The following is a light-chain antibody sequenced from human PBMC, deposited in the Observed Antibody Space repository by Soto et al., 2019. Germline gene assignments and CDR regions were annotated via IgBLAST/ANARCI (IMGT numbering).Light chain of an antibody. CDR2: KAS. CDR1: QSISDS. V-gene: IGKV1-5*03. CDR3: QQYKSFPYT. J-gene: IGKJ2*01. Sequence: DIQMTQSPSTLSAFVGDRVTITFRASQSISDSLAWYQQKPGKAPKLLIYKASNLASGVPSRFSGSGSGTDFALTFSSLQPDDFATYYCQQYKSFPYTFGQGPKLDIQ.